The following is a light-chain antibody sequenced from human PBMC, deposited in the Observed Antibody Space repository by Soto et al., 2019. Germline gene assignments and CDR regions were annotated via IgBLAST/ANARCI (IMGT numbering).Light chain of an antibody. Sequence: IHLTQSASFLSASVGYRVTITCRASQGISSYLAWYQQKQGKAPNLLIHTASTLQSGVPSRFSGSGYGTEFNLTISSLQPEDFATYYCQQRNSYPITFGQGTRLEIK. CDR1: QGISSY. V-gene: IGKV1-9*01. J-gene: IGKJ5*01. CDR2: TAS. CDR3: QQRNSYPIT.